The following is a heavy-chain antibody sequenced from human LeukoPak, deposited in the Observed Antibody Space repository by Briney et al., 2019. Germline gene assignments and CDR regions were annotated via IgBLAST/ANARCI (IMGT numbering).Heavy chain of an antibody. D-gene: IGHD4-17*01. CDR1: GFTFSSYA. Sequence: GGSLRLSCAASGFTFSSYAMHWVRQAPGKGLEWVAVISYDGSNKYYADSVKGRFTISRDNSKNTLYLQMNSLRAEDTAVYYCARDFGDYGDLDNWFDPWGQGTLVTVSS. V-gene: IGHV3-30-3*01. J-gene: IGHJ5*02. CDR2: ISYDGSNK. CDR3: ARDFGDYGDLDNWFDP.